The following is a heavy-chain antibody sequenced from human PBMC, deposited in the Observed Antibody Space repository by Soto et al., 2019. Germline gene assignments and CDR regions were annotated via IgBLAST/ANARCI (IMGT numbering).Heavy chain of an antibody. CDR2: ISAYNGNT. D-gene: IGHD2-15*01. CDR1: GYTFTSYG. J-gene: IGHJ3*02. CDR3: ARGYCSGGSCYFDAFDI. V-gene: IGHV1-18*01. Sequence: QVQLVQSGAEVKKPGASVKVSCKASGYTFTSYGISWVRQAPGQGLEWMGWISAYNGNTNYAQKLQGRVTMTTDTSTSKAYMELRSLSSADTAVYYCARGYCSGGSCYFDAFDIWGQGTMVTVSS.